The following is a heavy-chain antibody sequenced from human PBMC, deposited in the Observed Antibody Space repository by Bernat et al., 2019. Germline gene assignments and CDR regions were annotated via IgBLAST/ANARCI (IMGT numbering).Heavy chain of an antibody. CDR3: AREEGVTTVTTLNTSGDILYGMDV. CDR2: IIPILGIA. J-gene: IGHJ6*02. CDR1: GGTFSSYT. V-gene: IGHV1-69*08. Sequence: QVQLVQSGAEVKKPGSSVKVSCKASGGTFSSYTISWVRQAPGQGLEWMGRIIPILGIANYAQKFQGRVTITADKSTSTAYKGLSSLGAVDTAVSYCAREEGVTTVTTLNTSGDILYGMDVWGQGTAVTVSS. D-gene: IGHD4-17*01.